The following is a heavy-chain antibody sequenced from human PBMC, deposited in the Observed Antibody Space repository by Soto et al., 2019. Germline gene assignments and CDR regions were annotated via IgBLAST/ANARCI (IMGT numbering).Heavy chain of an antibody. Sequence: GGSLRLSCAASGFTFSSYDMHWVRQATGKGLEWVSATGTAGDPYYPGSVKGRFTISRENAKNSLYLQMNSLRAGDTAVYYCARASFPYGMDVWGQGTTVTVSS. CDR1: GFTFSSYD. CDR2: TGTAGDP. V-gene: IGHV3-13*05. J-gene: IGHJ6*02. D-gene: IGHD3-16*02. CDR3: ARASFPYGMDV.